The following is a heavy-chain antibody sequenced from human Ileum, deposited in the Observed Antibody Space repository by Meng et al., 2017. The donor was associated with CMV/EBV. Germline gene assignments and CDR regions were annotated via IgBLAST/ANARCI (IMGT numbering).Heavy chain of an antibody. D-gene: IGHD5-18*01. Sequence: GESLKISCSASGFTFSSFAMTWVRQAPGKGLEWVSTIDSSDRTYYADSVRGRFTISRDNSRNTRHLQMNSLRAEDTAVYYCAKSLVDTAMDLDEWSQETLVTVSS. CDR3: AKSLVDTAMDLDE. V-gene: IGHV3-23*01. J-gene: IGHJ4*02. CDR2: IDSSDRT. CDR1: GFTFSSFA.